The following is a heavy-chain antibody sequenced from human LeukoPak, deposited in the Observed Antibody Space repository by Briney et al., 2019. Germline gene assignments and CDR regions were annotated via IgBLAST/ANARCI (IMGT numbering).Heavy chain of an antibody. Sequence: PGGSLRLSCAASGFTFSSYWMHWVRQAPGKGLVCVSRINSDGSSTSYADSVKGRFTISRDNAKNTLYLQMNSLRAEDTAVYYCARAHDYYDILTGYSYAFDIWGQGTMVTVSS. CDR3: ARAHDYYDILTGYSYAFDI. D-gene: IGHD3-9*01. V-gene: IGHV3-74*01. CDR1: GFTFSSYW. CDR2: INSDGSST. J-gene: IGHJ3*02.